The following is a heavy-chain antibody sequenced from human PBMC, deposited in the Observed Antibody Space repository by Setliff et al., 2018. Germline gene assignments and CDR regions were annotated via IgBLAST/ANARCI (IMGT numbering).Heavy chain of an antibody. V-gene: IGHV5-51*01. Sequence: GESLKISCKASGYRFSSYWIGWVRQMPGKGLEWMGIVYPGDSDTRYSPSFQGQVTMSADKSINTAYLQWSSLKASDTAMYYCARLGAPASHDAFDIWGQGTMVTVSS. CDR2: VYPGDSDT. D-gene: IGHD6-25*01. J-gene: IGHJ3*02. CDR3: ARLGAPASHDAFDI. CDR1: GYRFSSYW.